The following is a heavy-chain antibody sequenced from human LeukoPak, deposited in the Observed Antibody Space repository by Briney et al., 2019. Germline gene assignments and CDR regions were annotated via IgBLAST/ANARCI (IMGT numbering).Heavy chain of an antibody. CDR2: IGGNGGST. D-gene: IGHD3-10*01. J-gene: IGHJ4*02. V-gene: IGHV3-23*01. Sequence: GGSLRLSCAASGFTFSSYAMSWVRQVPGKGLEWVSAIGGNGGSTYYAESVKGRFTISRDNSKNTLYLQMDSLRAGDTALYYCAKEQGWFGECSTYWGQGTLVTVSS. CDR3: AKEQGWFGECSTY. CDR1: GFTFSSYA.